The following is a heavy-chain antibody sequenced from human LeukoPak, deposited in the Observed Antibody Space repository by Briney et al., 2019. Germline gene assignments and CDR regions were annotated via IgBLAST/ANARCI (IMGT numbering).Heavy chain of an antibody. CDR3: AGAWSNDY. CDR1: GFTLSNYG. J-gene: IGHJ4*02. D-gene: IGHD1-26*01. Sequence: GSLTLSRGASGFTLSNYGMSGVGQAPRRGGEGVSAIGCSGDTTNYADSVKGRLTISRDNSKNTLYLQMNSLRLEDTAVYIGAGAWSNDYWGEGTLVTLSS. V-gene: IGHV3-23*01. CDR2: IGCSGDTT.